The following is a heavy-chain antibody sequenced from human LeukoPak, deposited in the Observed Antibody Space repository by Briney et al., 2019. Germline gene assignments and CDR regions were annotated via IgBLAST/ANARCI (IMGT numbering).Heavy chain of an antibody. CDR2: ISGSGGST. V-gene: IGHV3-23*01. J-gene: IGHJ4*02. CDR1: EFTFSSYV. D-gene: IGHD3-10*01. Sequence: GGSLRLSCAASEFTFSSYVMSWVRQAPGKGLEWVSAISGSGGSTYYADSVKGRFTISRDNSKNTLYLQMNSLRAEDTAVYYCAKAMVRGVIPLDYWGQGTLVTVSS. CDR3: AKAMVRGVIPLDY.